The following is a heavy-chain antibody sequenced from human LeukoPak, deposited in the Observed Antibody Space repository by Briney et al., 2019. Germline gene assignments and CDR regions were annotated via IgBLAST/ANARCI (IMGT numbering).Heavy chain of an antibody. J-gene: IGHJ3*02. CDR2: IYYSGST. Sequence: SETLSLTCTVSGGSISSYYWGWIRQPPGKGLGWIGYIYYSGSTNYNPSLKSRVTVSVDTSKNQFSLKLSSVTAADTAVYYCARERARAFDIWGQGTMVTVSS. CDR3: ARERARAFDI. V-gene: IGHV4-59*01. CDR1: GGSISSYY.